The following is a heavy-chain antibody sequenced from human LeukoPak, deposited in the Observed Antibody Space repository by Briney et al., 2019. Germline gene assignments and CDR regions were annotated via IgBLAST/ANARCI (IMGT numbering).Heavy chain of an antibody. CDR2: ISYDGSNK. J-gene: IGHJ2*01. D-gene: IGHD3-22*01. CDR1: GFTFSSYG. CDR3: AKDALVRTMIVVVIRDWYFDL. V-gene: IGHV3-30*18. Sequence: GRSLRLSCAASGFTFSSYGMHWVRQAPGKGLEWVAVISYDGSNKYYADSVKGRFTISRDNSKNTLYLQMNSLRAEDTAVYYCAKDALVRTMIVVVIRDWYFDLWGRGTLVTVSS.